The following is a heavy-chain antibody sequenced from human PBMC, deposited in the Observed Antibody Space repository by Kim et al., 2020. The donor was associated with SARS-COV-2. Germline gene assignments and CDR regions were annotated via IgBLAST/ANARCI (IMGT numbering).Heavy chain of an antibody. J-gene: IGHJ3*02. D-gene: IGHD5-12*01. CDR2: INYSGTT. CDR3: VRQPPDGYFAFDI. V-gene: IGHV4-39*01. CDR1: GGSISSSNYY. Sequence: SETLSLTCTVSGGSISSSNYYCAWIRQPPGKELEWIGSINYSGTTYYNLSLKSRVTISVDTSRNQFSLKLTSVTAADAAVFYCVRQPPDGYFAFDIWGQGTMVSVSS.